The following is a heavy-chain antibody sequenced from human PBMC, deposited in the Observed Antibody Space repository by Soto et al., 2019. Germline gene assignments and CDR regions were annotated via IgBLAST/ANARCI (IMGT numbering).Heavy chain of an antibody. D-gene: IGHD3-10*01. J-gene: IGHJ4*02. CDR2: IYYSGSS. CDR1: GESITTSNY. CDR3: ARDSDYYSSGSFDY. V-gene: IGHV4-31*03. Sequence: SETLSLTCTVSGESITTSNYWSWIRQRPGKGLEWIGNIYYSGSSYNNPSLKSRVTISVNTSKNQFSLNLRSVTAADTAVYYCARDSDYYSSGSFDYWGQGTLVTSPQ.